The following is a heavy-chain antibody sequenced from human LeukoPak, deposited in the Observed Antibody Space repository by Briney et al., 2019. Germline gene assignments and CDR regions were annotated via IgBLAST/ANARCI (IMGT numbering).Heavy chain of an antibody. CDR2: IYTSGST. D-gene: IGHD4-11*01. J-gene: IGHJ5*02. CDR1: GGSISNNGDY. Sequence: PSETLSLTCTVSGGSISNNGDYWNWIRQPAGKGLEWIGRIYTSGSTNFSPSLKSRLTISVDTSKNQFSLKLNSVIAADTAVYYCARGVTSNGFGPWGQGTLVTVSS. V-gene: IGHV4-61*02. CDR3: ARGVTSNGFGP.